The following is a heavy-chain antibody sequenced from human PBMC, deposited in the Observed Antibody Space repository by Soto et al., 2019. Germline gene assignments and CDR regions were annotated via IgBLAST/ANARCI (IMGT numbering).Heavy chain of an antibody. J-gene: IGHJ4*02. Sequence: QVQLVESGGGVVQPGRSLRLSCAASGFTFSSYGMHWVRQAPGKGLEWVAVISYDGSNKYYADSVKGRFTISRDNSKNTLYLPMNSLRAEDTAVYYCAKDHSSSSGWTFDYWGQGTLVTVSS. CDR1: GFTFSSYG. CDR2: ISYDGSNK. CDR3: AKDHSSSSGWTFDY. V-gene: IGHV3-30*18. D-gene: IGHD6-19*01.